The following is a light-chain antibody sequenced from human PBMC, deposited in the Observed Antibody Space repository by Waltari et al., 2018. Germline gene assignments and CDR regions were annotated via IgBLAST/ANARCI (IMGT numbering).Light chain of an antibody. CDR2: GAS. J-gene: IGKJ2*01. CDR1: QSISRN. Sequence: EVLMTQSPATLSVSPGERATLSCRASQSISRNLAWYQQKPDQAPRLLIYGASTRATGIPARFSGSGSGTEFTLSISSLQSEDFAVYYCQQYNNWRTFGQGTKLGIK. CDR3: QQYNNWRT. V-gene: IGKV3-15*01.